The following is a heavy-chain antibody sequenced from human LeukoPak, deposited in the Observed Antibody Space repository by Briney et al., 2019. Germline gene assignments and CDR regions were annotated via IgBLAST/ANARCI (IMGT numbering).Heavy chain of an antibody. CDR1: GGTFSSYA. V-gene: IGHV1-69*01. D-gene: IGHD4-11*01. J-gene: IGHJ4*02. Sequence: SSVKVSCKASGGTFSSYAISWVRQAPGQGLEWMGGIIPIFGTANYAQKFQGRVTITADESTSTAYMELSSLRSEDTAVYYCARDRDPTVDYSNYEFDYWGQGTLVTVSS. CDR2: IIPIFGTA. CDR3: ARDRDPTVDYSNYEFDY.